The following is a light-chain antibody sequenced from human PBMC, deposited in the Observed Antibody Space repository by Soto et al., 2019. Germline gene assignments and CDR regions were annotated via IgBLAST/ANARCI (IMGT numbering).Light chain of an antibody. V-gene: IGKV1-39*01. CDR3: QQSYSTPPWT. Sequence: DIQMTQSPSSLSASVGDRVTITCRASQSISNYLYWYQQKPGKAPQLRIYAASNLQSGVPTRFSGSGSGTDFTLTISRLHPEDFATYYCQQSYSTPPWTLGQGTKVESK. J-gene: IGKJ1*01. CDR1: QSISNY. CDR2: AAS.